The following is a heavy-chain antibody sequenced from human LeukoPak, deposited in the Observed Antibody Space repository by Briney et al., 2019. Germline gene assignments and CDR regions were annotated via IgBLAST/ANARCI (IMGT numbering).Heavy chain of an antibody. Sequence: SETLSLPCTVSGGSISGYYWTWIRQPAGKGLEWIGRINTSGSTNYNPSLKSRVTMSVDTSKNQFSLNLSSVTAADTAVYYCARNTPKRGSYGYYFDYWGQGSLVAVSS. D-gene: IGHD1-26*01. J-gene: IGHJ4*02. CDR2: INTSGST. V-gene: IGHV4-4*07. CDR3: ARNTPKRGSYGYYFDY. CDR1: GGSISGYY.